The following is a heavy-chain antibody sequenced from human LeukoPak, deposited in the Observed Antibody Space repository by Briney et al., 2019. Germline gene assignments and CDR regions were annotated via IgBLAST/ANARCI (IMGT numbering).Heavy chain of an antibody. CDR2: IRHDGSTK. J-gene: IGHJ4*02. CDR1: GFPFYSYW. D-gene: IGHD3-16*01. CDR3: TRSLDE. V-gene: IGHV3-7*01. Sequence: GGSLRLSCTASGFPFYSYWMTWVRQTPGKGLEWVANIRHDGSTKYYVDSVKGRFTISRDNAMNSLYLQMDSLRVEDTAVYYCTRSLDEWGQGTLVTVSS.